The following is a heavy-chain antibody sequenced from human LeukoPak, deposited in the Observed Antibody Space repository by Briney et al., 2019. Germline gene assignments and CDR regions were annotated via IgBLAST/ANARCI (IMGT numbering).Heavy chain of an antibody. CDR3: ARDCIEGPCDI. D-gene: IGHD1-26*01. J-gene: IGHJ3*02. CDR1: GFTFDDYA. CDR2: ISWNSGSI. Sequence: GRSLRLSCAASGFTFDDYAMHWVRQAPGKGLEWVSGISWNSGSIGYADPVKGRFTISRDNAKNSLYLQMNSLRAEDTAVYYCARDCIEGPCDIWGQGTMVTVSS. V-gene: IGHV3-9*01.